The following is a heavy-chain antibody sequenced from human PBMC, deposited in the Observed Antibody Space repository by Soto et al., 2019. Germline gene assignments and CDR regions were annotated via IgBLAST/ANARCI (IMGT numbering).Heavy chain of an antibody. CDR2: IIPIFGTA. CDR1: GGTFSSYA. CDR3: ARDSAGWNDAHSYYGMDV. D-gene: IGHD1-1*01. V-gene: IGHV1-69*01. J-gene: IGHJ6*02. Sequence: QVQLVQSGAEVKKPGSSVKVSCKASGGTFSSYAISWVRQAPGQGLEWMGGIIPIFGTAHYAQKFQGRVTLTADESTSTAYMELSSLRSADTAVYYCARDSAGWNDAHSYYGMDVWGQGTTVTVSS.